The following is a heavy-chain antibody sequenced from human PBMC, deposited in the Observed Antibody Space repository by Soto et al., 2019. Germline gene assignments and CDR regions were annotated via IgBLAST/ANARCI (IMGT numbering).Heavy chain of an antibody. V-gene: IGHV3-73*02. CDR3: AGLMDTLFERFDY. J-gene: IGHJ4*02. Sequence: EVQLVESGGGLVQPGGSLKLSCAASGFTLSGSFIHWVHQASGKGLEWVGRIESKAHNYATAYGRSVEGRFTVSRDDSRNTAYLQMEGLKTEDTAVYFCAGLMDTLFERFDYGGQGILVTVSS. D-gene: IGHD2-8*01. CDR1: GFTLSGSF. CDR2: IESKAHNYAT.